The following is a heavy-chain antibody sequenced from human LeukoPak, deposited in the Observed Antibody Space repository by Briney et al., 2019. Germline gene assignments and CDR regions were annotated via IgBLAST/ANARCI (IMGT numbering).Heavy chain of an antibody. D-gene: IGHD3-3*01. CDR3: ARGRTIFGVSSALQH. V-gene: IGHV1-18*01. CDR2: ISAYNGNT. J-gene: IGHJ1*01. Sequence: ASVKVSCKASGYTFTSYGISWVRQAPGQGLEWMGWISAYNGNTNYAQKLQGRVTMTTDTSTSTAYMELSSLRSEDTAVYYCARGRTIFGVSSALQHWGQGTLVTVSS. CDR1: GYTFTSYG.